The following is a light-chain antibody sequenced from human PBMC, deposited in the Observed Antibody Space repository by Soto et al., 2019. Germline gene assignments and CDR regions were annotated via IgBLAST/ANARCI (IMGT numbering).Light chain of an antibody. CDR3: QHGFNTPNT. J-gene: IGKJ3*01. CDR1: QSINNC. V-gene: IGKV1-39*01. Sequence: DIQMTQSPSSLSASVGDRVTITCRASQSINNCLNWYQQKPGKAPKLLIYAASSLQSGVPSRFSGSGSGTHFTLTISSLQPEDFATYYCQHGFNTPNTFGPGTKVDIK. CDR2: AAS.